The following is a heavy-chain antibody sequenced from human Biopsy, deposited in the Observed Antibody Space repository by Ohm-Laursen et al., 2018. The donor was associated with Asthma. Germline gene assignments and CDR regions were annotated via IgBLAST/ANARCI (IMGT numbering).Heavy chain of an antibody. Sequence: ASVKVSCNASGYTFINYAIHWVRQAPGQRLERMGWINAANGNIKYSQKFQGRLTISRDTSASTAYMDLSSLRSEDTAVYYCARTYFDFLTGQVHDAFAIWGQGTTVTVSS. CDR3: ARTYFDFLTGQVHDAFAI. J-gene: IGHJ3*02. V-gene: IGHV1-3*01. CDR1: GYTFINYA. D-gene: IGHD3-9*01. CDR2: INAANGNI.